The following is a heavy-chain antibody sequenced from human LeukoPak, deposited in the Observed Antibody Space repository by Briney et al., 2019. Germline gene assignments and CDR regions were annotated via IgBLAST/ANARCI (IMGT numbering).Heavy chain of an antibody. Sequence: PSETLSLTCAVYGGSFSGYYWSWIRQPPGKGLEWIGEINHSGSTNYNPSLKSRVTISVDTSKNQFSLKLSSVTAADTAVYYCARGRGGTMVRGVIISEVSDYWGQGTLVTVSS. V-gene: IGHV4-34*01. CDR1: GGSFSGYY. CDR3: ARGRGGTMVRGVIISEVSDY. CDR2: INHSGST. J-gene: IGHJ4*02. D-gene: IGHD3-10*01.